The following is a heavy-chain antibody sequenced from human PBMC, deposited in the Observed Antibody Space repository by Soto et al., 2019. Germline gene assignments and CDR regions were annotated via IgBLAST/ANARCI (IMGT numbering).Heavy chain of an antibody. CDR3: ASRYGDSTSWYRPDYYYYGTDA. D-gene: IGHD6-13*01. J-gene: IGHJ6*04. CDR2: IIPILGTA. CDR1: GGTFSSYA. Sequence: SVKVSCKASGGTFSSYAISWVRQAPGQGLEWMGGIIPILGTANYAQKFQGRVTITADESTSTAYRELSGLRSEDTALYYCASRYGDSTSWYRPDYYYYGTDAWGKGTTVTVSS. V-gene: IGHV1-69*13.